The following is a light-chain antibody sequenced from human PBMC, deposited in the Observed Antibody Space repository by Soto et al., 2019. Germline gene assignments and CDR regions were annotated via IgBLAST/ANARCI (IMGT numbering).Light chain of an antibody. V-gene: IGLV2-8*01. J-gene: IGLJ1*01. Sequence: QSALTQPPSASGSPGQSVAISCTGTSSDVGGYNYVSWYQQHPGKAPKLMIYEVNKRPSGVPDRFSGSKSGNTASLTVSGLQAEDEADYYFISYAGSSNVFGTGTKGTVL. CDR1: SSDVGGYNY. CDR3: ISYAGSSNV. CDR2: EVN.